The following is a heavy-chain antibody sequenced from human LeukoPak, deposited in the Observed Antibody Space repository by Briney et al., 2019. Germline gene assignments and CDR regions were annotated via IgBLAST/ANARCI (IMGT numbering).Heavy chain of an antibody. J-gene: IGHJ4*02. Sequence: GGSLRLSCAASGITVSTNYMNWVRQAPGKGLEWVSAIYSDGSTDYADSVKGRFTISRDNSKNTLYLQMNNLRAEDTAVYYCAREREDWGLAFDYWGQGTLVTVSS. D-gene: IGHD7-27*01. V-gene: IGHV3-66*01. CDR3: AREREDWGLAFDY. CDR1: GITVSTNY. CDR2: IYSDGST.